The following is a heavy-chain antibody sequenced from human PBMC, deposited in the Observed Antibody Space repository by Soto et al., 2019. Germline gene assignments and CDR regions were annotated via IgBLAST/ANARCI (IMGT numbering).Heavy chain of an antibody. J-gene: IGHJ4*02. CDR3: ATSPERNY. CDR2: IYSDGNT. V-gene: IGHV3-53*01. Sequence: GGSLRLSCAASGFSVSSNYMSWVRQAPGKGLEGVSVIYSDGNTYYADSVKGRFTVSRDNSKNTLYLQMNSLRAEDTAVYYCATSPERNYWGQGTLVTVSS. CDR1: GFSVSSNY.